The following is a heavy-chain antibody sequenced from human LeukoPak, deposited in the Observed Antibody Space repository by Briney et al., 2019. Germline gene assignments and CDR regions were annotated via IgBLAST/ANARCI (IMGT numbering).Heavy chain of an antibody. J-gene: IGHJ4*02. V-gene: IGHV1-18*01. CDR2: ISAYNGNT. CDR1: GYTFTSYG. CDR3: ARETEDYYDSSGPYFDY. Sequence: ASVKVSCKASGYTFTSYGISWVRQAPGQGLEWMGWISAYNGNTNHAQKPQGRVTMTTDTSTSTAYMELRSLRSDDTAVYYCARETEDYYDSSGPYFDYWGQGTLVTVSS. D-gene: IGHD3-22*01.